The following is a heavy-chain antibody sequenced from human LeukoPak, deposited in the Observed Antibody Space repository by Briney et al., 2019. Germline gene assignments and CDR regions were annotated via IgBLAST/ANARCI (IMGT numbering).Heavy chain of an antibody. V-gene: IGHV3-48*01. CDR1: GFPYSRYS. Sequence: GGPLTLSCAPSGFPYSRYSMIWARRARGKGRVWVTYNNSSCYHILYTVSEKGRYTLSRDNAKHSLYLKMHRLSAEDTAVYYCSRKEQESRVRGVIIFRSPGNYYMDVWGKGTTVTISS. D-gene: IGHD3-10*01. CDR2: NNSSCYHI. CDR3: SRKEQESRVRGVIIFRSPGNYYMDV. J-gene: IGHJ6*03.